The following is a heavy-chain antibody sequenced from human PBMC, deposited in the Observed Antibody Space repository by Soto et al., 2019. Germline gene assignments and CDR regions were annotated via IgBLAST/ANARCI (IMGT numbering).Heavy chain of an antibody. CDR3: ARDLDDYGDYFHAFDI. Sequence: QVQLQESGPGLVKPSQTLSLTCTVSGGSISSGGYYWSWIRQHPGKGLEWIGYIYYSGSTYYNPYLKSRVTISVDTSKNQFSLKLSSVTAADTAVYYCARDLDDYGDYFHAFDIWGQGTMVTVSS. CDR2: IYYSGST. J-gene: IGHJ3*02. V-gene: IGHV4-31*03. CDR1: GGSISSGGYY. D-gene: IGHD4-17*01.